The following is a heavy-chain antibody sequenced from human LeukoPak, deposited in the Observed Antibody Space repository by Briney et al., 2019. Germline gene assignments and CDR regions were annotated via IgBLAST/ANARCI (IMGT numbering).Heavy chain of an antibody. D-gene: IGHD2-8*02. CDR2: FSLGGTT. CDR1: GASITTYP. Sequence: SETLSLTCSVSGASITTYPWNWLRQSPGKGLEWIGYFSLGGTTSYTSSLKSRVTISRDTSRNQLSLKLTSVTAADTAVYYCARWDELYWAFGTWGPGTLVTVSS. CDR3: ARWDELYWAFGT. J-gene: IGHJ5*02. V-gene: IGHV4-59*08.